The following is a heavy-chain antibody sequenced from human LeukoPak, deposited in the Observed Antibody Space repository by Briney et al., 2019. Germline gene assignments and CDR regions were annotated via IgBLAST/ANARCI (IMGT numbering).Heavy chain of an antibody. CDR2: ISPVDSDT. CDR1: GYFFTNYW. J-gene: IGHJ1*01. D-gene: IGHD6-13*01. CDR3: AKAGAAAGTLYFQH. V-gene: IGHV5-51*01. Sequence: GESLKISCKGSGYFFTNYWIGWVRQMPGKGLEWMGVISPVDSDTRYSPSFQGQVTISADKSINTAYLQWSSLKASDTAIYYCAKAGAAAGTLYFQHWGQGTLVTVSS.